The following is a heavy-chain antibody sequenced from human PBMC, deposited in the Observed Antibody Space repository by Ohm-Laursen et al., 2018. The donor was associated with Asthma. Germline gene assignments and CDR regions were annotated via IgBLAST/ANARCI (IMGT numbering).Heavy chain of an antibody. D-gene: IGHD1-14*01. J-gene: IGHJ6*02. CDR1: GFTFSSYG. CDR3: AKALSDATNHHYHYGMDV. CDR2: ISYDGNNE. Sequence: SLRLSCTASGFTFSSYGIHWVRQAPGKGLEWVAVISYDGNNEYYADSVKGRFTISRDNSKNTLFLQMDSLRAEDTAVYSCAKALSDATNHHYHYGMDVWGQGTTVTVSS. V-gene: IGHV3-30*18.